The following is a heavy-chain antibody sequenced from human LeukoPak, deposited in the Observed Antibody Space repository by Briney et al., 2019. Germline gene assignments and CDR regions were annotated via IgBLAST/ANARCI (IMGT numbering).Heavy chain of an antibody. J-gene: IGHJ4*01. CDR2: INPSGGST. V-gene: IGHV1-46*01. CDR3: AREGSLAFDY. D-gene: IGHD6-13*01. CDR1: GYTFTSYY. Sequence: GASVKASCKASGYTFTSYYMHWVRQAPGQGLEWMGIINPSGGSTSYAQKFQGRVTMTRDMSTSTVYMELSSLRSEDTAVYYCAREGSLAFDYWGQEPWSPSPQ.